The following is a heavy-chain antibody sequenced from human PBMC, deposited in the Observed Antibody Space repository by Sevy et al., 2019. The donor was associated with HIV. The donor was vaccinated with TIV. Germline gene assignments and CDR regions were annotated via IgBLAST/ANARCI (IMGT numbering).Heavy chain of an antibody. V-gene: IGHV3-30*04. CDR2: ISYDGGNK. CDR1: GFTFNTYA. J-gene: IGHJ4*02. CDR3: ASAPQGGSDVITPPDY. Sequence: GGSLRLSCAASGFTFNTYAMHWVRQAPGNGLDWLTFISYDGGNKYYADSVKGRFTISRDNSKSMVYLQMNSLRAEDTALYYCASAPQGGSDVITPPDYSGQGTMVTVSS. D-gene: IGHD3-10*01.